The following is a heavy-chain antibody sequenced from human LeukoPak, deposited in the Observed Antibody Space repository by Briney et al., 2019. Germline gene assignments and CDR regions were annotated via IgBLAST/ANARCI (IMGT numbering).Heavy chain of an antibody. V-gene: IGHV4-59*01. CDR3: ARDQGDCSGGSCYVWFDP. Sequence: PSETLSLTCTVSGGSISSYYWSWIRQPPGKGLEWIGYIYYSGSTNYNPSLKSRVTISVDTSKNQFSLKLSSMTAADTAVYYCARDQGDCSGGSCYVWFDPWGQGTLVTVSS. D-gene: IGHD2-15*01. J-gene: IGHJ5*02. CDR2: IYYSGST. CDR1: GGSISSYY.